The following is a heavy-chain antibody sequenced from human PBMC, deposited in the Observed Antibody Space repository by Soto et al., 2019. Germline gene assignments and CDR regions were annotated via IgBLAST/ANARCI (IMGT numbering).Heavy chain of an antibody. CDR1: GGTFGSYA. CDR3: ARAAAACTIHTLDY. D-gene: IGHD6-13*01. Sequence: SVKVSCKASGGTFGSYAISWVRQAPGQGLEWMGGIIPIFGTANYAQKFQGRVTITAHESTSTAYMELSSLRSEDTAVYYCARAAAACTIHTLDYLVQGTLVTVSS. J-gene: IGHJ4*02. V-gene: IGHV1-69*13. CDR2: IIPIFGTA.